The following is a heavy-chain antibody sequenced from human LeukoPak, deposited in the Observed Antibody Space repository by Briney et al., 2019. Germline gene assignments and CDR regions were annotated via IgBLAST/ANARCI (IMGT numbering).Heavy chain of an antibody. D-gene: IGHD3-10*01. CDR3: ARGGTMVRGDINCFDP. V-gene: IGHV1-2*02. CDR2: INPNSGGT. J-gene: IGHJ5*02. Sequence: ASVKVSCKASGYTFTGYYMHWVRQAPGQGLEWMGWINPNSGGTNYAQKFQGRVTMTRDTSISTAYMELSRLRSDDTAVYYCARGGTMVRGDINCFDPWGQGTLVTVSS. CDR1: GYTFTGYY.